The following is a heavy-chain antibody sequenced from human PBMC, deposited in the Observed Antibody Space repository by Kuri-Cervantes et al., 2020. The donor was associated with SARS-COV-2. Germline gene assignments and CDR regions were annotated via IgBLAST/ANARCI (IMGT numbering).Heavy chain of an antibody. Sequence: LRLSCAVSGGSISSGDYYWSWIRQPPGKGLEWIGYIYYSGSTYYNPSLKSRVTISVDTSKNHFSLKLSSVIAADTAVYYCARGPYDPFTGYYNGFDSWGQGTLVTVAS. CDR3: ARGPYDPFTGYYNGFDS. J-gene: IGHJ4*02. CDR1: GGSISSGDYY. V-gene: IGHV4-30-4*01. D-gene: IGHD3-9*01. CDR2: IYYSGST.